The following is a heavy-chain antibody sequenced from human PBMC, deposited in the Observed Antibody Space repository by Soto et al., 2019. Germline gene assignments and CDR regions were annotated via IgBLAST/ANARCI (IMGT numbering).Heavy chain of an antibody. J-gene: IGHJ4*02. CDR1: GYTFTSYA. V-gene: IGHV1-3*01. D-gene: IGHD3-9*01. CDR3: AGGYYDILTGYYPQPG. CDR2: INAGNGNT. Sequence: ASVKVSCKASGYTFTSYAMHWVRQAPGQRLEWMGWINAGNGNTKYSQKFQGRVTITRDTSASTAYMELSSLRSEDTAVYYCAGGYYDILTGYYPQPGWGQGTLVTVS.